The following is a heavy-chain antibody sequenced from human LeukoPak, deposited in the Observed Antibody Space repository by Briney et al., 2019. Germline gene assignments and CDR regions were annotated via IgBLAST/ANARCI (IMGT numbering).Heavy chain of an antibody. V-gene: IGHV4-59*01. CDR3: ARASPAYDSSGIDY. CDR1: GGSISRYY. CDR2: IYYSGST. Sequence: SEALSLTCTVSGGSISRYYWSWIRQPPGKGLEWIGYIYYSGSTNYNPSLKNRVTISVDTSKNQFSLKVSSVIAADTAVYYCARASPAYDSSGIDYWGQGTLVTVSS. D-gene: IGHD3-22*01. J-gene: IGHJ4*02.